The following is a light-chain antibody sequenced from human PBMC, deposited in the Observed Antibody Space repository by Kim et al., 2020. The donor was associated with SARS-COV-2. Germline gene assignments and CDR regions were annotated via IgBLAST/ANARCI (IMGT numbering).Light chain of an antibody. CDR1: KLGDKY. Sequence: VSPGQTASITCSGDKLGDKYACWYQQKPGQSPVLVIYQDSKRPSGIPERFSGSNSGNTATLTISGTQAMDEANYYCQAWDSSTAVFGGGTQLTVL. CDR2: QDS. V-gene: IGLV3-1*01. CDR3: QAWDSSTAV. J-gene: IGLJ3*02.